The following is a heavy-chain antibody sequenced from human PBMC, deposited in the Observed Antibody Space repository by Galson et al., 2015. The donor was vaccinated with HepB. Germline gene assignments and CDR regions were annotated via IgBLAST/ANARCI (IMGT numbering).Heavy chain of an antibody. V-gene: IGHV3-23*01. D-gene: IGHD5-18*01. Sequence: SLRLSCAASGFAFESHAMSWVRQAPGRGLEWISGITGKGDSTFYADSVKGRFTVSKDNSSNMLYLQMNSLRAEDAGLYFCAKGYGLFDSWGQGILVTVSS. CDR2: ITGKGDST. CDR1: GFAFESHA. CDR3: AKGYGLFDS. J-gene: IGHJ5*01.